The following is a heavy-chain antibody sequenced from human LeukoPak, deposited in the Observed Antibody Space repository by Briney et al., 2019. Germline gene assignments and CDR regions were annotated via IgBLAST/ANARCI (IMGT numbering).Heavy chain of an antibody. D-gene: IGHD5-24*01. Sequence: PGGSLRLSCAASGFTFSSYSMNWVRQAPGKGLEWVSSISSGSSYIYYADSVKGRFTISRDNAKNSLYLQMNSLRAEDTAVYYCARAAGEMATIRYWGQGTLVTVSS. CDR1: GFTFSSYS. CDR3: ARAAGEMATIRY. CDR2: ISSGSSYI. J-gene: IGHJ4*02. V-gene: IGHV3-21*01.